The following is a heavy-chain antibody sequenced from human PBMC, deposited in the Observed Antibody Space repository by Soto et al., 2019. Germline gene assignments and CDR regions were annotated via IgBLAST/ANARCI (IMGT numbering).Heavy chain of an antibody. CDR1: GGTLSSYA. J-gene: IGHJ6*02. V-gene: IGHV1-69*13. CDR2: IIPIFGTA. D-gene: IGHD3-10*01. CDR3: ARQLSPVRGVMGGHYYYGMDV. Sequence: SVKVSCKASGGTLSSYAISWVRQAPGQGLEWMGGIIPIFGTANYAQKFQGRVTITADESTSTAYMELSSLRSEDTAVYYCARQLSPVRGVMGGHYYYGMDVWGQGTTVTVSS.